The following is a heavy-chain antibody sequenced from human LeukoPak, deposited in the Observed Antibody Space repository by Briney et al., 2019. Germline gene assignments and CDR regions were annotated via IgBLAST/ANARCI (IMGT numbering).Heavy chain of an antibody. CDR3: ARAGGTNGVDDYMDV. CDR1: GYTFTSYD. Sequence: ASVKVSCKASGYTFTSYDINWVRQATGHRLECMGWMNPNSGNTGYAQKFQGRVTMTRNTSISTAYMELSSLRSEDTAVYYCARAGGTNGVDDYMDVWGKGTTVTVSS. CDR2: MNPNSGNT. D-gene: IGHD2-8*01. V-gene: IGHV1-8*01. J-gene: IGHJ6*03.